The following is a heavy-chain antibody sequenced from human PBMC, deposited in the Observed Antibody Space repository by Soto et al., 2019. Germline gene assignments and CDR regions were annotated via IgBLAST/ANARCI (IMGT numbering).Heavy chain of an antibody. J-gene: IGHJ5*02. CDR3: ILIPTPYNWFDP. CDR2: IRSKANSYAT. CDR1: GFTFSGSA. V-gene: IGHV3-73*01. Sequence: GGSVRLSCAASGFTFSGSAMRWVRQASGKGLEWVGRIRSKANSYATAYAASVKGRFTISRDDSKNTAYLQMNSLKTEDTAVYYCILIPTPYNWFDPWGQGTLVTVSS.